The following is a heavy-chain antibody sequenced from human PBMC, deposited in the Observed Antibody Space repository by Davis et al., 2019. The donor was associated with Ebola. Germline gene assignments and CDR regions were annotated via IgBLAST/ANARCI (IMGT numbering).Heavy chain of an antibody. J-gene: IGHJ4*02. CDR2: IFPGDSDT. D-gene: IGHD5-12*01. CDR1: GYSFTSYW. Sequence: KVSCKGSGYSFTSYWIAWVRQMPGKGLEWMGIIFPGDSDTRYSPSFQGQVSIPVDKSISMAYLQWSSLKASDTAMYYCARHRPMSLGYRYFDFWGQGTLVTVSS. CDR3: ARHRPMSLGYRYFDF. V-gene: IGHV5-51*01.